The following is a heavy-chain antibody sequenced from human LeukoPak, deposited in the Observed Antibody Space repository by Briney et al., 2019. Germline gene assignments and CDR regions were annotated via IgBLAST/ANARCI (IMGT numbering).Heavy chain of an antibody. V-gene: IGHV4-31*03. D-gene: IGHD3-16*02. CDR1: GGSISSGGYY. Sequence: SSDTLSRNCTVSGGSISSGGYYWSWIRQHPGKGLEWIGYIYYSGSTYYNPSLKSRVTISVDTSKNQFSLKLSSVTAADTAVYYCARVSYDTFGGVIGDYWGQGTLVTVSS. CDR3: ARVSYDTFGGVIGDY. CDR2: IYYSGST. J-gene: IGHJ4*02.